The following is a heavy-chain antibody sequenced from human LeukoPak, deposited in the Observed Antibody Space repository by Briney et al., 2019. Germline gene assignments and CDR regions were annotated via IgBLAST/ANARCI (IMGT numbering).Heavy chain of an antibody. J-gene: IGHJ4*02. CDR2: ISGSGGST. CDR1: GFTFSSYA. Sequence: GGSLRLSCAASGFTFSSYAMSWVRQAPGKGLEWVSAISGSGGSTYYADSAKGRFTISRDNSKNTLYLQMNSLRAEDTAVYYCAKDRWYYDSSGTYWGQGTLVTVSS. CDR3: AKDRWYYDSSGTY. V-gene: IGHV3-23*01. D-gene: IGHD3-22*01.